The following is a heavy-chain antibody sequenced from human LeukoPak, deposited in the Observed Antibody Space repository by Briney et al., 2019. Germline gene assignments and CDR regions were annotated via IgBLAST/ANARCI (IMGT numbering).Heavy chain of an antibody. CDR2: INPKSGGT. D-gene: IGHD6-6*01. Sequence: ASVKVSCKASGYTLTGYYMHWVRQAPGQGLEWMGWINPKSGGTNYAQKFQGRVTMTRDTSISTAYMELSGLRSDDTAVYYCAREYSSSSGRLFDYWGPGTLVTVSS. V-gene: IGHV1-2*02. CDR3: AREYSSSSGRLFDY. J-gene: IGHJ4*02. CDR1: GYTLTGYY.